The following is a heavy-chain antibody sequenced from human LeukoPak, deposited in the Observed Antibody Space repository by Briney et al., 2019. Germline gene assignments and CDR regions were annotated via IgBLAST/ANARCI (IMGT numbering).Heavy chain of an antibody. J-gene: IGHJ4*02. D-gene: IGHD4-17*01. CDR2: IKQDGSEK. CDR1: GFTFSSYW. CDR3: ARDYGDYEGYFDH. Sequence: PGGSLRLSCAASGFTFSSYWMSWVRQAPGKGLEWVANIKQDGSEKYYVDSVKGRFTISRDNAKNSLYLQMNSLRAEDTAVYYCARDYGDYEGYFDHWGQGTLVTVSS. V-gene: IGHV3-7*01.